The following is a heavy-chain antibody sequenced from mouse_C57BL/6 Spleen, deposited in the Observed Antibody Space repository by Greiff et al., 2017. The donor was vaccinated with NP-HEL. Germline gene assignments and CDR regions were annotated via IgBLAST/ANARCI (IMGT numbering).Heavy chain of an antibody. CDR2: IRNKANGYTT. Sequence: EVKLVESGGGLVQPGGSLSLSCAASGFTFTDYYMSWVRQPPGKALEWLGFIRNKANGYTTEYSASVKGRFTISRENSQSILYLQMNALSAEDSATYYCARRDYGSREYFDVWGTGTTVTVSS. V-gene: IGHV7-3*01. J-gene: IGHJ1*03. CDR3: ARRDYGSREYFDV. D-gene: IGHD1-1*01. CDR1: GFTFTDYY.